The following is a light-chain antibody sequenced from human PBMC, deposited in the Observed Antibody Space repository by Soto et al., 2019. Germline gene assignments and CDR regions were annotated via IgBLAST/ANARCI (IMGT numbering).Light chain of an antibody. V-gene: IGKV1-5*03. CDR1: QSISSW. J-gene: IGKJ1*01. Sequence: EEPESLSPLTASIGDRLTITCRASQSISSWLAWYQQKPGKAPKLLIYKASSLESGVPSRFSGSGSGTEFTLTISSLQPDDFATYYCQQYNSYSVTFGQGTKV. CDR3: QQYNSYSVT. CDR2: KAS.